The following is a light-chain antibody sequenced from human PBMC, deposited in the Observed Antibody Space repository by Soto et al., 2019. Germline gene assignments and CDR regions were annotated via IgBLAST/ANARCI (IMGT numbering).Light chain of an antibody. CDR2: GAS. J-gene: IGKJ5*01. V-gene: IGKV3D-15*01. CDR3: QQYNNWPPIT. Sequence: ETVFTQYTGPLSLSPGERAARSCRAIQSVSSNYLAWYQQKPGQAPRLLIYGASSRATGIPARFSGSGSGTEFTLTISSLQSEDFAVYYCQQYNNWPPITFGQGTRLEIK. CDR1: QSVSSN.